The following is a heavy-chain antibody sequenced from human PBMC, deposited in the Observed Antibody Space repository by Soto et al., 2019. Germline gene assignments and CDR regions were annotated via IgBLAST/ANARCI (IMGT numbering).Heavy chain of an antibody. CDR2: MNPNSSNT. D-gene: IGHD6-19*01. V-gene: IGHV1-8*01. Sequence: ASVKVSCKASGYTFTSYDINWVRQATGQGLEWMGWMNPNSSNTGYAQKFQGRVTMTRNTSISTAYMELSSLRSEDTAVYYCARVLAVAGPEVDYWGQGTLVTVSS. J-gene: IGHJ4*02. CDR3: ARVLAVAGPEVDY. CDR1: GYTFTSYD.